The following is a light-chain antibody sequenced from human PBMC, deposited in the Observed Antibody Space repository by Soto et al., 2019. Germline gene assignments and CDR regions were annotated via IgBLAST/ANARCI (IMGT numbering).Light chain of an antibody. CDR2: DAS. CDR3: HQYNSY. V-gene: IGKV1-5*01. J-gene: IGKJ2*01. Sequence: HMTQSPSTLSASVGDRVTITCRASESIATWLAWYQQKPGKAPKLLIYDASRLESGVPSRVSGGGSGTEFTLTISDLQPDDFETYYCHQYNSYFGQGTRLEI. CDR1: ESIATW.